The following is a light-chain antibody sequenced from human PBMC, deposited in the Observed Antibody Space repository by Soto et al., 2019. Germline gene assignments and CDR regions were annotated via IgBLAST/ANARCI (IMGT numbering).Light chain of an antibody. CDR1: HIVXXSSNHQNY. V-gene: IGKV4-1*01. J-gene: IGKJ4*01. Sequence: IVMTQSPDSLAVSLGERATINCKSVHIVXXSSNHQNYLAWYQQKPGQPPQLLLXWASTRESGVPDRFSGSGSGTDFTLTISSLQAEDVAVYYCQQYYPTPLTFGGGTKVDIK. CDR2: WAS. CDR3: QQYYPTPLT.